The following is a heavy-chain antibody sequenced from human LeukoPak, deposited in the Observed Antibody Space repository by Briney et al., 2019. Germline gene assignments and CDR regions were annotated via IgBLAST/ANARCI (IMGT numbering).Heavy chain of an antibody. CDR3: ARARSPIAAAGKDSYYMDV. V-gene: IGHV1-69*06. J-gene: IGHJ6*03. CDR2: IIPIFGTA. D-gene: IGHD6-13*01. CDR1: GYTFTGHY. Sequence: SVKVSCKASGYTFTGHYMNWVRQDPGHRLEWMGGIIPIFGTANYAQKFQGRVTITADKSTSTAYMELSSLRSEDTAVYYCARARSPIAAAGKDSYYMDVWGKGTTVTISS.